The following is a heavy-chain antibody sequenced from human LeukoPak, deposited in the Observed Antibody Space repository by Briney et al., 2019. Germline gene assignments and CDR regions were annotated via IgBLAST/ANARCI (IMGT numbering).Heavy chain of an antibody. D-gene: IGHD3-3*01. CDR1: GFTFSSYW. CDR2: ISSDGSST. CDR3: ARDITPYDFWSGPQYGMDV. J-gene: IGHJ6*02. V-gene: IGHV3-74*01. Sequence: GGSLRLSCAASGFTFSSYWMYWVRQAPGKGLVWVSRISSDGSSTSHADSVKGRFTISRDNSKNTLYLQMNSLRAEDTAVYYCARDITPYDFWSGPQYGMDVWGQGTTVTVSS.